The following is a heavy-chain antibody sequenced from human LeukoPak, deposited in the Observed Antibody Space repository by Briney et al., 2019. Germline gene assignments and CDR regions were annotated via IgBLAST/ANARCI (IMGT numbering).Heavy chain of an antibody. V-gene: IGHV1-2*02. Sequence: ASVKVSCKASGYTFTGYYIHWARQAPGQGLEWMGGINPKSGGTSYAQHFQGRVTMTRDTSISTAYMDLSRLKSDDTAVYYCARDRSRGYSYGLESLYWGQGTLVTVSS. CDR1: GYTFTGYY. CDR2: INPKSGGT. D-gene: IGHD5-18*01. CDR3: ARDRSRGYSYGLESLY. J-gene: IGHJ4*02.